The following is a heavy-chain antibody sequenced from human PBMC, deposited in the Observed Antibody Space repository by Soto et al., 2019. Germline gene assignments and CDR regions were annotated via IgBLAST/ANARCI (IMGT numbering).Heavy chain of an antibody. Sequence: QVQLVESGGGVVQPGRSLRLSCAASGFTFSSYAMHWVRQAPGKGLEWVAVISYDGSNKYYADSVKGRFTISRDNSKNTLYLRMNSLRAEDTAVYYCARDRSGFVAAAGTLFDYWGQGTLVTVSS. J-gene: IGHJ4*02. D-gene: IGHD6-13*01. CDR1: GFTFSSYA. CDR3: ARDRSGFVAAAGTLFDY. V-gene: IGHV3-30-3*01. CDR2: ISYDGSNK.